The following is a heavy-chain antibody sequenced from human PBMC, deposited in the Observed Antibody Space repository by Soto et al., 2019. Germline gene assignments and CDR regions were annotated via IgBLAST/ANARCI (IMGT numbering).Heavy chain of an antibody. Sequence: QVQLVESGGGVVQPGRSLRLSCAASGFTFSSYGMHWVRQAPGKGLEWVALISYDGTNKYYADSVKGRFTISRDNFKNTLYLQMNSLGAEDTAVYYCAKERFGHLWLEDYGMDVWGQGTTVTVSS. CDR2: ISYDGTNK. D-gene: IGHD5-18*01. CDR1: GFTFSSYG. J-gene: IGHJ6*02. CDR3: AKERFGHLWLEDYGMDV. V-gene: IGHV3-30*18.